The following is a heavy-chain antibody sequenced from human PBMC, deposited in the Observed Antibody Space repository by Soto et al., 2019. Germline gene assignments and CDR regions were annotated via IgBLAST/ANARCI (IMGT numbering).Heavy chain of an antibody. CDR2: IYYSGST. Sequence: VSGCSISSYYWSWIQQPPGKGLEWIGYIYYSGSTNYNPSLKSRVTISVDTSKNQFSLKLSSVTAADTAVYYCARLAVYYDILTGYFFDYWGQGTLVTVSS. CDR3: ARLAVYYDILTGYFFDY. CDR1: GCSISSYY. V-gene: IGHV4-59*01. J-gene: IGHJ4*02. D-gene: IGHD3-9*01.